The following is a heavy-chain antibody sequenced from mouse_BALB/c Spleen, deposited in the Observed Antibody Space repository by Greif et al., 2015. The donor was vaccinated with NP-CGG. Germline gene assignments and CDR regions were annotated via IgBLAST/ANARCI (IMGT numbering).Heavy chain of an antibody. CDR3: ARAGGYDYYAMDY. J-gene: IGHJ4*01. V-gene: IGHV5-4*02. CDR1: GFTFSDYY. CDR2: ISDGGSYT. Sequence: EVHLVESGGGLVKPGGSLKLSCAASGFTFSDYYMYWVRQTPEKRLEWVATISDGGSYTYYPDSVKGRFTISRDNAKNNLYLQMSSLKSEDTAMYYCARAGGYDYYAMDYWGQGTSVTVSS. D-gene: IGHD3-2*02.